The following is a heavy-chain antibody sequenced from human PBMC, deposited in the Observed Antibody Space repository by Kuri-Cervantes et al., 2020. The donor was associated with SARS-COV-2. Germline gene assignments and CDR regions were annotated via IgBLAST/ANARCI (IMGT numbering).Heavy chain of an antibody. CDR2: IYYSGST. CDR3: ARGYCGSDCYLPGSGGVWDY. Sequence: SEPLSLTCTVSGGSVSSYYWSWIRQHPGKGLEWIGYIYYSGSTNYNPSLKSRVTISVDTSKNQFSLKLSSVTAADTAVYYCARGYCGSDCYLPGSGGVWDYWGQGTRVTVSS. CDR1: GGSVSSYY. J-gene: IGHJ4*02. D-gene: IGHD2-21*01. V-gene: IGHV4-59*02.